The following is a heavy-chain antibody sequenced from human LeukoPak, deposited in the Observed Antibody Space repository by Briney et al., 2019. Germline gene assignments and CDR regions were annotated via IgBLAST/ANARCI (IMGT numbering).Heavy chain of an antibody. D-gene: IGHD4-23*01. CDR1: GFTFSSYW. CDR3: AKDYGGNPLQYFQH. J-gene: IGHJ1*01. V-gene: IGHV3-74*01. CDR2: INSDGSST. Sequence: GGSLRLSCAASGFTFSSYWMHWVRQAPGRGLVWVSRINSDGSSTSYADSVKGRFTISRDNAKNTLYLQMNSLRAEDTALYYCAKDYGGNPLQYFQHWGQGTLVTVSS.